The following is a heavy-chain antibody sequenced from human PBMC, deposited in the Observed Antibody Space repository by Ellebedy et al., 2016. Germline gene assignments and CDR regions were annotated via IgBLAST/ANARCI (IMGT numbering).Heavy chain of an antibody. J-gene: IGHJ6*04. CDR2: ISYDGSDK. V-gene: IGHV3-30*18. CDR1: GFTFSNYG. CDR3: AKREGWIQLPDV. D-gene: IGHD5-18*01. Sequence: GESLKISXAASGFTFSNYGMHWVRQAPGKGLEWVALISYDGSDKYYADSVKGRFTISRDNSKNTLYLQMNSLRAEDTAVYYCAKREGWIQLPDVWGTGTTVTVSS.